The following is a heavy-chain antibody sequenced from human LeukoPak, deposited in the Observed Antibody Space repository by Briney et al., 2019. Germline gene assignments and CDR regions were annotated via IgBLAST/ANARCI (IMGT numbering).Heavy chain of an antibody. J-gene: IGHJ3*02. CDR3: ATDGRHNGSHSVAFDI. CDR2: FDPEDGET. CDR1: GYTLTELS. D-gene: IGHD1-26*01. V-gene: IGHV1-24*01. Sequence: GSVKVSCKVSGYTLTELSMHWVRQAPGKGLEWMGGFDPEDGETIYAQKFQGRVTMTEDTSTDTAYMELSSLRSEDTAVYYCATDGRHNGSHSVAFDIWGQGTMVTVSS.